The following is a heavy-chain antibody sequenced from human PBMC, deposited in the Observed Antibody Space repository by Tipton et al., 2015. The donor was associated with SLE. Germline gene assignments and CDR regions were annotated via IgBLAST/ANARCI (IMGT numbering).Heavy chain of an antibody. CDR2: VYVGGDT. Sequence: TLSLTCTVSVGSIISGRSYWNWIRQPAGKALEWIGRVYVGGDTRYNPSFTSRVAISLDTSDNQLSLKLTSVTAADTAFYYCARRPTYYYDSSRYYHVSWYFDVWGRGTLVTVSS. CDR1: VGSIISGRSY. J-gene: IGHJ2*01. V-gene: IGHV4-61*02. D-gene: IGHD3-22*01. CDR3: ARRPTYYYDSSRYYHVSWYFDV.